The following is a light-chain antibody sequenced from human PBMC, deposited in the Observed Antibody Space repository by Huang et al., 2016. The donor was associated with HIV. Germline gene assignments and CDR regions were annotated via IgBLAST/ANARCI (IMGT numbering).Light chain of an antibody. V-gene: IGKV3-15*01. CDR1: QSVSSK. CDR2: DTS. CDR3: QQYNDWWT. J-gene: IGKJ1*01. Sequence: EIVMTQSPVTLSVSPGESATLSCRASQSVSSKLAWYHQKPGQPPRLLSYDTSTRASGSPARFSGSGSGTEFTRTISSLQSEDVAVYYCQQYNDWWTFGQGTRVEIK.